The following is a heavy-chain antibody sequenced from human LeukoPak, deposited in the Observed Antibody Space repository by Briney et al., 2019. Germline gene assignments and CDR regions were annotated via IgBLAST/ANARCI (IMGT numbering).Heavy chain of an antibody. J-gene: IGHJ5*02. D-gene: IGHD3-10*01. CDR2: IYYSGST. Sequence: SETLSLTCTVSGGSISSSSYYWGWIRQPPGKGLEWIGSIYYSGSTYYNPSLKSRVTISVDTSKNQFSLKLSSVTAADTAVYYCARRYYYGSGPSFDPWGQGTLVTVSS. V-gene: IGHV4-39*01. CDR3: ARRYYYGSGPSFDP. CDR1: GGSISSSSYY.